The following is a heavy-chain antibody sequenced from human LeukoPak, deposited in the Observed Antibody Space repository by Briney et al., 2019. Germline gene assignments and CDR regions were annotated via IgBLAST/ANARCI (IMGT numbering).Heavy chain of an antibody. Sequence: ASVKVSCKASGYTFTGLYMHWVRQAPGQGLEWMGWINPNSGATKYAQKFRGWVTMTRDTSISTAYMELSRLTSDDTAVYYCAREITSSWFDYWGQGTLVTVPS. CDR2: INPNSGAT. CDR3: AREITSSWFDY. D-gene: IGHD6-13*01. J-gene: IGHJ4*02. V-gene: IGHV1-2*04. CDR1: GYTFTGLY.